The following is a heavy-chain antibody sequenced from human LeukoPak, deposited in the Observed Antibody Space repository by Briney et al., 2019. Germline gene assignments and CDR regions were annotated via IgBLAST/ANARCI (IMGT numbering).Heavy chain of an antibody. D-gene: IGHD2-15*01. V-gene: IGHV1-2*02. CDR2: INPNSGGT. Sequence: ASVKVSCKASGYTFTGYDMHWVRQAPGQGLEWMGWINPNSGGTNYAQKFQGRVTMTRDTSISTAYMELSRLRSDDTAVYYCARSVGGSYYYDYWGQGTLVTVSS. CDR1: GYTFTGYD. J-gene: IGHJ4*02. CDR3: ARSVGGSYYYDY.